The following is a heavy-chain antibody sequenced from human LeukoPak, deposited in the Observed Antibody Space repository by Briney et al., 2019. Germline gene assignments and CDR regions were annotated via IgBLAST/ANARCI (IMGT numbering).Heavy chain of an antibody. J-gene: IGHJ4*02. CDR3: AREMTTVTSFDY. CDR2: IYSGGST. D-gene: IGHD4-17*01. V-gene: IGHV3-66*01. Sequence: GGSLRLSCAASGFTVSSNYMSWVRQAPGKGLEWVSVIYSGGSTYYADSVKGRFTISRDNSKNTLYLQMNSPRAEDTAVYYCAREMTTVTSFDYWGQGTLVTASS. CDR1: GFTVSSNY.